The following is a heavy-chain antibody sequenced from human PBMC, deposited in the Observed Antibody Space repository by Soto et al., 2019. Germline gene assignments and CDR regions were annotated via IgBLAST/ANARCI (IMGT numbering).Heavy chain of an antibody. CDR1: GGSITTGGRY. V-gene: IGHV4-31*02. CDR2: IYYSGNT. D-gene: IGHD1-1*01. Sequence: QVRLQEWGPGLVKPSQTLSLKCSVSGGSITTGGRYWSWIRQLPGKGPEWIGDIYYSGNTYYNASITSRVTISVEAAKNQFSLKLSSVTAADTAVYYCAQALVFTGGDGFDIWGQGRLVTVSS. CDR3: AQALVFTGGDGFDI. J-gene: IGHJ3*02.